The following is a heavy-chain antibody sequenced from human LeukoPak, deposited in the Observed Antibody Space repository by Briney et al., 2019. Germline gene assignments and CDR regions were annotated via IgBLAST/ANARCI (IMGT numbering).Heavy chain of an antibody. V-gene: IGHV1-46*01. D-gene: IGHD4-23*01. CDR3: ARDPLDYGGNSYGLGFDY. Sequence: ASVTVSCKASGYTFTSYYMHWVRQAPGQGLEWMGLINPSGGSTSYAQKFQGRVTMTRDTSTSTVYMELSSLRSEDTAVYYCARDPLDYGGNSYGLGFDYWGQGTLVTVSS. CDR2: INPSGGST. J-gene: IGHJ4*02. CDR1: GYTFTSYY.